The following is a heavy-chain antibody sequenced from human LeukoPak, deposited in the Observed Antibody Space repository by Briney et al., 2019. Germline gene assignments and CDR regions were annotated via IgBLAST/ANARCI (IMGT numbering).Heavy chain of an antibody. CDR1: GGSFSGYY. D-gene: IGHD6-19*01. V-gene: IGHV4-34*01. Sequence: SETLSLTCAVYGGSFSGYYWSWIRQPPGKGLEWIGEINHSGSTNYNPSLKSRVTISVDTSKNQFPLKLSSVTAADTAVYYCARAHVPLALNLQWLGYWFDPWGQGTLVTVSS. CDR3: ARAHVPLALNLQWLGYWFDP. CDR2: INHSGST. J-gene: IGHJ5*02.